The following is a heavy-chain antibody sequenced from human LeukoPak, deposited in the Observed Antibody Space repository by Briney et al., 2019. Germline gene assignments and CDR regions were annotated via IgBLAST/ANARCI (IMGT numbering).Heavy chain of an antibody. CDR2: IYYSGST. CDR3: AGGVDRLWFGEGDP. D-gene: IGHD3-10*01. J-gene: IGHJ5*02. CDR1: GGSISSSSYY. V-gene: IGHV4-39*07. Sequence: SETLSLTCTVSGGSISSSSYYWGWIRQPPGKGLEWIGSIYYSGSTYYNPSLKSRVTISVDTSKNQFSLKLSSVTAADTAVYYCAGGVDRLWFGEGDPWGQGTLVTVSS.